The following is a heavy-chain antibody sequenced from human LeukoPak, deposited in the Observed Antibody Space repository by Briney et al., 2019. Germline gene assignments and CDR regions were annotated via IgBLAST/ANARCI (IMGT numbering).Heavy chain of an antibody. CDR2: INHSGST. CDR3: ASQTQYCSSTSCYLNWFDP. D-gene: IGHD2-2*01. J-gene: IGHJ5*02. Sequence: SETLSLTCAVYGGSFSGYYWSWIRQPPGKGLEWIGEINHSGSTNYNPSLKSRVTISVDTSKNQFSLKLSSVTAADTAVYYCASQTQYCSSTSCYLNWFDPWGQGTLVTVSS. CDR1: GGSFSGYY. V-gene: IGHV4-34*01.